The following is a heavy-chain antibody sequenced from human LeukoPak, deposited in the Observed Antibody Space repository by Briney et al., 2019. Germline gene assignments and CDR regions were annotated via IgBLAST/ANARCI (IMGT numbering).Heavy chain of an antibody. CDR1: GGSISSGSYY. CDR2: IYTSGST. CDR3: AREGSQTLYDYMDV. J-gene: IGHJ6*03. V-gene: IGHV4-61*02. D-gene: IGHD3-3*01. Sequence: SQTLSLTCTVSGGSISSGSYYWSWIRQPAGKGLEWIGRIYTSGSTNYNPSLKSRVTISVDTSKNQFSLKLSSVTAADTAVYYCAREGSQTLYDYMDVWGKGTTVTVSS.